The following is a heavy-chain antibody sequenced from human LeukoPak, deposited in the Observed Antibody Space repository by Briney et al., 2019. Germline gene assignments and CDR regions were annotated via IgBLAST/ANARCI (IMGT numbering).Heavy chain of an antibody. J-gene: IGHJ4*02. D-gene: IGHD2-2*01. Sequence: GGSLRLSCAASGFTFSRYAIHWVRQAPGKGLEWVAAISFAGNGEYYADSVKGRFTISRDNSKNTLYLQMNSLRAEDTAVYYCARGGSVVPAAIFYWGQGTLVTVSS. CDR1: GFTFSRYA. CDR2: ISFAGNGE. V-gene: IGHV3-30*04. CDR3: ARGGSVVPAAIFY.